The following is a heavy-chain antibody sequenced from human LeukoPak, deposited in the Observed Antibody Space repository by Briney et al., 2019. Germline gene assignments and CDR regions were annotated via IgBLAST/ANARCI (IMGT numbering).Heavy chain of an antibody. CDR1: GFTFSSYS. CDR2: IYTGGST. CDR3: ARGRTRSFDY. D-gene: IGHD3/OR15-3a*01. V-gene: IGHV3-53*01. J-gene: IGHJ4*02. Sequence: GGSLRLSCAASGFTFSSYSLNWVRQAPGKGLEWVSVIYTGGSTYYADSVKGRFTISRDNSKNTLYLQMNSLRADDTAVYYCARGRTRSFDYWGQGTLVTVSS.